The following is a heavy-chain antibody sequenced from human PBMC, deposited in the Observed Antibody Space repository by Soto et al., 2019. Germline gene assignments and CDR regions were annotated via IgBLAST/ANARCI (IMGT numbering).Heavy chain of an antibody. J-gene: IGHJ4*02. D-gene: IGHD3-16*01. CDR3: ARDPHGGGNTTDY. CDR1: GGTFSSYT. V-gene: IGHV1-69*08. Sequence: QVQLVQSGAEVKKPGSSVKVSCKASGGTFSSYTISWVRQAPGQGLEWMGRIIPILGIANYAQKFQGRVTITADKSTSTAYMELRSLRSEDTAVYYCARDPHGGGNTTDYWGQGTLVTVSS. CDR2: IIPILGIA.